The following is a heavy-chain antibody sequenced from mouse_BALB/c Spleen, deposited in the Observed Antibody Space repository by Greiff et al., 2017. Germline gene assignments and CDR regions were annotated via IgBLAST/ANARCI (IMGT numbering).Heavy chain of an antibody. J-gene: IGHJ4*01. CDR2: IWAGGST. Sequence: VKLVESGPGLVAPSQSLSITCTVSGFSLTSYGVHWVRQPPGKGLEWLGVIWAGGSTNYNSALMSRLSISKDNSKSQVFLKMNRLQTDDTAMYYCARDLLPGAMDYWGQGTSVTVSS. V-gene: IGHV2-9*02. CDR3: ARDLLPGAMDY. D-gene: IGHD2-10*01. CDR1: GFSLTSYG.